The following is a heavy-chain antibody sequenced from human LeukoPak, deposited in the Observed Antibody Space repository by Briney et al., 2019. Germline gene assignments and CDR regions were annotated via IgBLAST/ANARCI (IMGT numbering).Heavy chain of an antibody. CDR2: INHSGST. V-gene: IGHV4-34*01. CDR1: GGSFSGYY. D-gene: IGHD3-9*01. Sequence: PSETLSLTCAVYGGSFSGYYWSWIRQPPGKGLEWIGEINHSGSTNYNPSLKSRVTISVDTSKNQFSLKLSSVTAADTAVYYCARMDYDILTGYYNGYFDYWGQGTLVTVSS. J-gene: IGHJ4*02. CDR3: ARMDYDILTGYYNGYFDY.